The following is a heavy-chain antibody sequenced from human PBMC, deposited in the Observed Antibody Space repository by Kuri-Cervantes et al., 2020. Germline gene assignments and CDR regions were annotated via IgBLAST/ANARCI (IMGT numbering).Heavy chain of an antibody. J-gene: IGHJ6*03. V-gene: IGHV5-51*01. D-gene: IGHD3-9*01. CDR1: GYSFSSYW. CDR3: ARNHHDILTGYYDFYMDV. CDR2: IYPGDSDT. Sequence: GESLKISCKGSGYSFSSYWIAWVRQMPGKGLEWVGIIYPGDSDTRYSPSFEGQVTISADKSISTAYLQWSSLKASDTAMYYCARNHHDILTGYYDFYMDVWGKGTTVTVSS.